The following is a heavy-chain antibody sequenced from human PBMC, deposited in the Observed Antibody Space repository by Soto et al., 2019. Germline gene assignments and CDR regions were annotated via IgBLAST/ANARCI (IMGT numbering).Heavy chain of an antibody. D-gene: IGHD3-22*01. V-gene: IGHV1-3*01. CDR2: INAGNGKT. Sequence: GASVKVSCKASGYTFTSYAMHWVRQAPGQRLEWMGWINAGNGKTKFSQKFQGRVTITRDTSASTAYMELSSLRSEDTVVYYCARGLYYYDSSGYWGYWGQGTLVTVSS. CDR3: ARGLYYYDSSGYWGY. J-gene: IGHJ4*02. CDR1: GYTFTSYA.